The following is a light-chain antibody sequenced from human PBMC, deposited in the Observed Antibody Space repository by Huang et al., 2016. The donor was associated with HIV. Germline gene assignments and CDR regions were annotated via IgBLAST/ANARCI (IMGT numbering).Light chain of an antibody. CDR2: GAS. CDR3: QQYGSSPVYT. V-gene: IGKV3-20*01. Sequence: EIELTQSPSTLFLSPGEIASLSCRASQSVSRSYLAWYQQKPGQAHRLLIDGASRQATGIPDRVSGSGSGTDFNLTISRLEPEDFAVYYCQQYGSSPVYTFGQGTRLEIK. CDR1: QSVSRSY. J-gene: IGKJ2*01.